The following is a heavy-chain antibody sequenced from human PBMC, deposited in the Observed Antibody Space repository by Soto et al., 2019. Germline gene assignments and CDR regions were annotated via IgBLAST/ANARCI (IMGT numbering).Heavy chain of an antibody. J-gene: IGHJ6*02. V-gene: IGHV3-21*01. CDR1: VFTFSSYS. CDR3: ASLYYYDSSGYFGGHYYYGMDV. D-gene: IGHD3-22*01. CDR2: ISSSSGYI. Sequence: GSLRLSCAASVFTFSSYSMNWVRQAPGKGLEWVSSISSSSGYIYYADSVRGRFTISRDNAQNSLFLHMNSLRAEDTAVYYCASLYYYDSSGYFGGHYYYGMDVWGQGTTVTVSS.